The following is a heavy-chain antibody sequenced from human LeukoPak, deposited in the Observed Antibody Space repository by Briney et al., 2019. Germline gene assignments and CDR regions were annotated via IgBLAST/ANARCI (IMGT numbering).Heavy chain of an antibody. Sequence: APVKVSCKVSGYTLTELSMHWVRQAPGKGLEWMGGFDPEDGETIYAQKFQGRVTMTEDTSTDTAYMELSSLRSEDTAVYYCATVRGYRWELLSTAPYFDYWGQGTLVTVSS. CDR1: GYTLTELS. CDR3: ATVRGYRWELLSTAPYFDY. J-gene: IGHJ4*02. D-gene: IGHD1-26*01. CDR2: FDPEDGET. V-gene: IGHV1-24*01.